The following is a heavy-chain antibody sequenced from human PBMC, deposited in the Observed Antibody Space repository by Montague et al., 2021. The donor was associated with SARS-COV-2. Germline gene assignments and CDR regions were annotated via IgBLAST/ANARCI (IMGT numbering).Heavy chain of an antibody. Sequence: SLGLSCAGSGFPFSSYELNWIRQAPGKGLEWVSYIESTGTTIYYADSVKDRFTISRDNAKNSLYLQLNRLRVDDTAVYYCARDAGATGGQYAFDLWGQGTMVTVSS. J-gene: IGHJ3*01. D-gene: IGHD3-10*01. CDR2: IESTGTTI. CDR3: ARDAGATGGQYAFDL. V-gene: IGHV3-48*03. CDR1: GFPFSSYE.